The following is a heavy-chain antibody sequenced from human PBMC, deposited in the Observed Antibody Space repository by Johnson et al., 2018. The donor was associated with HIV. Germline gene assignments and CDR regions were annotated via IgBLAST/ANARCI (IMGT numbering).Heavy chain of an antibody. V-gene: IGHV3-33*03. CDR3: AKWRIIYAFDI. J-gene: IGHJ3*02. CDR1: GFTFSDYY. D-gene: IGHD3-16*01. Sequence: VQVVESGGGVVQPGGSLRLSCAASGFTFSDYYMSWIRQAPGKGLEWVSLIWYDGSSKYYVDSVKGRFTISRDNAKNSLYLQMNSLRDEDTAVYYCAKWRIIYAFDIWGQGTMVTVSS. CDR2: IWYDGSSK.